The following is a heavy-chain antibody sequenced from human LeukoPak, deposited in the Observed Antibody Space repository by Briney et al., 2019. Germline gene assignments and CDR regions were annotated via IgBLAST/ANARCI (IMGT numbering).Heavy chain of an antibody. CDR3: ARKRRDGYNLGYFDY. CDR2: IYYSGST. J-gene: IGHJ4*02. Sequence: SQTLSLTCTVSGGSISSGDYYWSWIRQPPGKGLEWIGNIYYSGSTYYNPSLKSRLTISVDTSKNQFSLKLSSVTAADTAVYYCARKRRDGYNLGYFDYWGQGTLVTVSS. CDR1: GGSISSGDYY. V-gene: IGHV4-30-4*08. D-gene: IGHD5-24*01.